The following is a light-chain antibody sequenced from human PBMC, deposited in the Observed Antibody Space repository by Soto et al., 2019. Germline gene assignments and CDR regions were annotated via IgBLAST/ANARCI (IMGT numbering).Light chain of an antibody. Sequence: EIVLPQSPAPLSLSPGERATLSCRASQSVSNYLAWYQQKPGQAPRLRIYDASNRATGIPARFSCSRSGTDFTLTVSRLERQVFAVEYCQRRINWTRSTFGQGTEVEIK. V-gene: IGKV3-11*01. CDR3: QRRINWTRST. J-gene: IGKJ2*01. CDR2: DAS. CDR1: QSVSNY.